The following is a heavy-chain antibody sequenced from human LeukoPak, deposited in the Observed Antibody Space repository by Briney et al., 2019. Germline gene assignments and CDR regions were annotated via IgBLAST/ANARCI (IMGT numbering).Heavy chain of an antibody. V-gene: IGHV1-2*02. J-gene: IGHJ6*02. CDR2: INPNSGGT. CDR3: ARENPCYFDWSSSGPTCYGMDV. Sequence: ASVKVSCKASGYTFTGYYMHWVRQAPGQGLEWMGWINPNSGGTNYAQKSQGRVTMTRDTSISTAYMELSRLRSDDTAVYYCARENPCYFDWSSSGPTCYGMDVWGQGTTVTVSS. D-gene: IGHD3-9*01. CDR1: GYTFTGYY.